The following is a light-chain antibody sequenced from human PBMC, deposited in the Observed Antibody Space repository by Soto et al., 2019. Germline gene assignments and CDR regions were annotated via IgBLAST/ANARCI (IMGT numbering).Light chain of an antibody. CDR1: QSIGTS. V-gene: IGKV1-39*01. J-gene: IGKJ1*01. CDR2: AAS. Sequence: IQMTQSPSSLSASVGDRFTVTCRASQSIGTSLNWYQQKPGKAPNLLIYAASSLQSGVPSRFSGRGSGTDFTLTISSLQPEDFATYYCQQSYSTPWTFGQGTKVEVK. CDR3: QQSYSTPWT.